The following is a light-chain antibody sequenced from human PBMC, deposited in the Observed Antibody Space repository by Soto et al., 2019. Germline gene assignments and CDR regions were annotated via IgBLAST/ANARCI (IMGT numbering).Light chain of an antibody. J-gene: IGLJ7*01. CDR1: SGHNSYA. Sequence: QSVLTQPPSASASLGASVKLTCTLSSGHNSYAIAWHQQQPEKSPRYLMKLNSDGSHSKGDGIPDRFSGSTSGAERYLTIASRQSEDDADYYCQTWSTDIRVFGGGTQLTVL. CDR2: LNSDGSH. CDR3: QTWSTDIRV. V-gene: IGLV4-69*01.